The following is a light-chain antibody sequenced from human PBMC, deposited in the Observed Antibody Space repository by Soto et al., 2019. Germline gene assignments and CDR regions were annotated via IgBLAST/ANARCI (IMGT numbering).Light chain of an antibody. CDR1: QSVSSSY. V-gene: IGKV3-20*01. Sequence: EIVLTQSPGTLSLSPGERATLSCRASQSVSSSYLAWYQHKPGQAPRLLIYGASSRATGITDRFSGSGSGTDFTLTISRLEPEDFAVYYCQQYGSSPLITFVQGTRLEIK. J-gene: IGKJ5*01. CDR3: QQYGSSPLIT. CDR2: GAS.